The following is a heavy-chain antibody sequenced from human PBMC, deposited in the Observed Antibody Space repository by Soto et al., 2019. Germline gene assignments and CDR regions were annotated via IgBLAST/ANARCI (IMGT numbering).Heavy chain of an antibody. J-gene: IGHJ6*02. CDR2: ISGYNGNT. CDR1: GYTFTNYG. V-gene: IGHV1-18*01. Sequence: QVQVVQSGDEVKKPGASVKVSCKASGYTFTNYGFSWVRQAPGQGLEWMGWISGYNGNTKYAEKFQGRVTMTTDTSTSTAHMGLRRLRSDDTAVYYCAREGQAPYYYYGMAVWGQGTAVTVSS. CDR3: AREGQAPYYYYGMAV.